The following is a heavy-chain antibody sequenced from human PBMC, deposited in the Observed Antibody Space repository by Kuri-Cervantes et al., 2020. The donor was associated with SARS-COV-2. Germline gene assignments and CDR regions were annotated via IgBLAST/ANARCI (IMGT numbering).Heavy chain of an antibody. Sequence: SETLSLTCTVSGGSISSYYWSWIRQPAGKGLEWIGRIHTSGSTNYNPSLKSRVTMSVDTSKNQFSLKLSSVTAADTAVYYCARKSACSSTSCYPGAFDYWGQGTLVTVSS. V-gene: IGHV4-4*07. J-gene: IGHJ4*02. CDR1: GGSISSYY. CDR2: IHTSGST. CDR3: ARKSACSSTSCYPGAFDY. D-gene: IGHD2-2*01.